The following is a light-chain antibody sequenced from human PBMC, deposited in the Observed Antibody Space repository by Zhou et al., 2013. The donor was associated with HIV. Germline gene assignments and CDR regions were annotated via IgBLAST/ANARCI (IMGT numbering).Light chain of an antibody. J-gene: IGKJ3*01. V-gene: IGKV1-33*01. CDR1: QDISSY. Sequence: DIQMTQSPSSLSASVGDRVTITCQASQDISSYLNWYQQKPGKAPKLLIYDASNLETGVPSRFSGSGSGTGFTFTISSLQPEDIATYYCQQYDNLPPFTFGPGTKVISN. CDR3: QQYDNLPPFT. CDR2: DAS.